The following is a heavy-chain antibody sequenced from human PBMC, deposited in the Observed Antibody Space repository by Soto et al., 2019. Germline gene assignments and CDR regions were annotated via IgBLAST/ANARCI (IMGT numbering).Heavy chain of an antibody. CDR2: TYNSVST. D-gene: IGHD3-10*01. CDR1: GGSIRRGGYY. J-gene: IGHJ4*02. V-gene: IGHV4-31*03. Sequence: SETLSLTCTVPGGSIRRGGYYWGWLRQNPGKGLEWIGYTYNSVSTYYNPSLKSRVTISVDTSKNQFSLKLNSMTAADTAVYYCARHNYGSGSTYFDYWGQGTLVTVSS. CDR3: ARHNYGSGSTYFDY.